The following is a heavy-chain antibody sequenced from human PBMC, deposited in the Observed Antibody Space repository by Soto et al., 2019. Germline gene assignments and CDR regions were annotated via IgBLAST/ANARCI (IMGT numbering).Heavy chain of an antibody. CDR2: IYYSGST. V-gene: IGHV4-61*01. D-gene: IGHD1-26*01. Sequence: PSETLSLTCTVSGGSVSSGSYYWSWIRQPPGKGLEWIGYIYYSGSTNYNPSLKSRVTISVDTSKNQFSLKLSSVTAADTAVYYCASHGSGSLDYWGQGTLVTVSS. CDR1: GGSVSSGSYY. CDR3: ASHGSGSLDY. J-gene: IGHJ4*02.